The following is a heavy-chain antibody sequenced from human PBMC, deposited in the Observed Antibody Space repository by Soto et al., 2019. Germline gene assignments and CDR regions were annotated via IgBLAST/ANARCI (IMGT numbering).Heavy chain of an antibody. V-gene: IGHV1-18*01. CDR1: GYTFTSYC. Sequence: ASVKLSCKASGYTFTSYCISWVRQAPGQGLEWMGWISAYNGNTNYAQKLQGRVTMTTDTSTSTAYMELRSLRSDDTAVYYCARVPTVVTPRYYFVYWGQGTLVTVSS. CDR3: ARVPTVVTPRYYFVY. J-gene: IGHJ4*02. CDR2: ISAYNGNT. D-gene: IGHD4-17*01.